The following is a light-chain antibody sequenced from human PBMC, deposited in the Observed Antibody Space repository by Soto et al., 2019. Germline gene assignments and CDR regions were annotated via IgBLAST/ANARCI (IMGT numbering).Light chain of an antibody. CDR3: QQRSRT. CDR2: DAS. V-gene: IGKV3-11*01. J-gene: IGKJ4*01. CDR1: QSISSY. Sequence: EIVLTQSPATLSLSPGERATLSCRASQSISSYLAWYQQKPGQAPRLLIYDASNRATAVPGRFSGSGYGTDVTLTITSLEPEDFAVYYCQQRSRTFGGGTTVEL.